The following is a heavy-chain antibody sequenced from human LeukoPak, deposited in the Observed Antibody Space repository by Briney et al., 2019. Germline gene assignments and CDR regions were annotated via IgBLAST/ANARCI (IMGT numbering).Heavy chain of an antibody. J-gene: IGHJ6*02. Sequence: ASVKVSCKASGYTFTSYVSWVRQATGQGLEWMGWMNPNSGNTGYAQKFQGRVTMTRNTSISTAYMELSSLRSEDTAVYYCARRVEATNYDILTGQPNYGMDVWGQGTTVTVSS. CDR1: GYTFTSYV. CDR3: ARRVEATNYDILTGQPNYGMDV. CDR2: MNPNSGNT. V-gene: IGHV1-8*02. D-gene: IGHD3-9*01.